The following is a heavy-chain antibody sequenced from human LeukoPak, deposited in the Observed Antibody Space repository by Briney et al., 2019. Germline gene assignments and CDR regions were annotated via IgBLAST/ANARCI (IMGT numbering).Heavy chain of an antibody. J-gene: IGHJ4*02. D-gene: IGHD6-13*01. Sequence: ASVKVSCKASGYTFTGYYMHWVRQAPGQGLEWMGWINPNSGGTNYAQKFQGRVTMTRDTSISTAYMELSRLRSDDTAVYYCARARTRSSWYAIDYWGRGTLVTVSS. V-gene: IGHV1-2*02. CDR1: GYTFTGYY. CDR3: ARARTRSSWYAIDY. CDR2: INPNSGGT.